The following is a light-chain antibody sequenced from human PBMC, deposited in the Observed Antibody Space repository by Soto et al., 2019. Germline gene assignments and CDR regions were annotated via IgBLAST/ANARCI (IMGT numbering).Light chain of an antibody. CDR2: AAS. V-gene: IGKV1-27*01. CDR3: QKYNSAPHT. J-gene: IGKJ2*01. Sequence: DIQMTQSPSSLSASVGDRVTITCRASQGMRNYLAWYQQKPGKVPKLLIYAASTLQSGVPSRFSGSGSGTDFTLTISSLQPEDVATYYCQKYNSAPHTFGQGTKLEIK. CDR1: QGMRNY.